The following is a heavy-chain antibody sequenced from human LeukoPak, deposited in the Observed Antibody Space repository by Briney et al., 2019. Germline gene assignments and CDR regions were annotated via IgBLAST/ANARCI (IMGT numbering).Heavy chain of an antibody. D-gene: IGHD2-8*01. Sequence: TGGSLRLSCAADGFAFSGFWIHWVRHAPRRWLVWLSPINGDGYSISYADSVKGRFTISRDNAKNTLYLQMNSLRAEDTAMYYCARGEAVRCTDHWGRGALVTVSS. J-gene: IGHJ4*02. V-gene: IGHV3-74*01. CDR3: ARGEAVRCTDH. CDR2: INGDGYSI. CDR1: GFAFSGFW.